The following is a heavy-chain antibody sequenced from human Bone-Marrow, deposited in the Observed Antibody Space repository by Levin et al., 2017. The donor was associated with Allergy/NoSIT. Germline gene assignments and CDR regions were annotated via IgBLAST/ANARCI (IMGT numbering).Heavy chain of an antibody. CDR3: ARGVVGATTLYFDY. V-gene: IGHV3-11*01. Sequence: GESLKISCAASGFTFSDYYMSWIRQAPGKGLEWVSYISSSGSTIYYADSVKGRFTISRDNAKNSLYLQMNSLRAEDTAVYYCARGVVGATTLYFDYWGQGTLVTVSS. J-gene: IGHJ4*02. CDR2: ISSSGSTI. CDR1: GFTFSDYY. D-gene: IGHD1-26*01.